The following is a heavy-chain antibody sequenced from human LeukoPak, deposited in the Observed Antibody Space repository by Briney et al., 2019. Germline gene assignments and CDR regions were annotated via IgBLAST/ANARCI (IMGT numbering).Heavy chain of an antibody. J-gene: IGHJ4*02. D-gene: IGHD1-26*01. CDR1: GGSFSGYY. V-gene: IGHV4-59*08. CDR2: IYYSGST. CDR3: ARQGGSYYYGASPDY. Sequence: PSETLSLTCAVYGGSFSGYYWSWLRQPPGKGLEWIGYIYYSGSTNYNPSLKSRVTISVDTSKNQFSLKLSSVTAADTAVYYCARQGGSYYYGASPDYWGQGTLVTVSS.